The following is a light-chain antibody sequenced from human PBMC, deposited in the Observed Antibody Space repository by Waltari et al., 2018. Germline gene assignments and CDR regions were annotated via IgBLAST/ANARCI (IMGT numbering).Light chain of an antibody. J-gene: IGKJ2*01. CDR3: MQALQTPRT. CDR2: LVS. V-gene: IGKV2-28*01. CDR1: QSLLHSNGYNY. Sequence: EIVVTQSPLSLPVTPGEPASISCRSSQSLLHSNGYNYLDWYLQKPGQSPQLLIYLVSTRVSGVPDRFSGSGSGTDFTLKINRVEAEDVGVYYCMQALQTPRTFGQGPSWRSN.